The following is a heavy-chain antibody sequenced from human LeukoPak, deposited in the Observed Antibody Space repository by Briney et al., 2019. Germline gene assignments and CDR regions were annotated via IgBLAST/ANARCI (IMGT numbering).Heavy chain of an antibody. V-gene: IGHV3-7*01. D-gene: IGHD5-18*01. J-gene: IGHJ4*02. CDR1: GFTFSNYL. CDR3: ARDGYGLKPY. CDR2: IKHDGSEK. Sequence: GGALRLSCSASGFTFSNYLMSSVPQATGKGLEWVAKIKHDGSEKYYVDSVKGRFNISRDNAKNSLYLQMNSLRAEDTAVYYCARDGYGLKPYWGQGTLVTVSS.